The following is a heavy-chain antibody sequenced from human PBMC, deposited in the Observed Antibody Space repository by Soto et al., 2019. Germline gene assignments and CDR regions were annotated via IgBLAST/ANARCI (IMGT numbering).Heavy chain of an antibody. D-gene: IGHD6-13*01. J-gene: IGHJ6*02. Sequence: GGSLRLSCAASGFTFSSYEMNWVRQAPGKGLEWVSYISSSGSTIYYADSVKGRFTISRDNAKNSLYLQMNSLRAEDTAVYYCARDRAQLEQWGYYYYYYGMDVWGQGTTVTVSS. CDR1: GFTFSSYE. CDR2: ISSSGSTI. CDR3: ARDRAQLEQWGYYYYYYGMDV. V-gene: IGHV3-48*03.